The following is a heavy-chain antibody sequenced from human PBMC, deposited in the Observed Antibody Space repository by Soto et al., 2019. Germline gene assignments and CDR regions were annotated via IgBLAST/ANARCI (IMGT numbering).Heavy chain of an antibody. CDR3: ARDRLMATAGTARHYFGLDV. CDR1: GGSIRSGGYY. J-gene: IGHJ6*02. D-gene: IGHD5-18*01. V-gene: IGHV4-31*03. CDR2: IYYSGNT. Sequence: SETLSLTCTVSGGSIRSGGYYWSWVRQNPRKGLEWIGNIYYSGNTYYNPSLKSRLTIPVDTSKNQFSLNLSSVTAADTAVYYCARDRLMATAGTARHYFGLDVWGQGTTVTVSS.